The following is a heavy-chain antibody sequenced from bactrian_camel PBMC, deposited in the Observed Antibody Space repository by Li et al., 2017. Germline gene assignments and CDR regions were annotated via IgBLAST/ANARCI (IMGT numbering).Heavy chain of an antibody. Sequence: QLVESGGGSVQAGGSLRLSCVASAYTFKNFCMGWFRQFPGKGERVGVAGLELDGTTTYADSVKGRFTISKDIAKNTLYLQMNNLSPEDTAIYYCAADGSPQLSCSGPSAYWGQGTQVTVS. CDR2: LELDGTT. D-gene: IGHD2*01. CDR3: AADGSPQLSCSGPSAY. J-gene: IGHJ4*01. CDR1: AYTFKNFC. V-gene: IGHV3S9*01.